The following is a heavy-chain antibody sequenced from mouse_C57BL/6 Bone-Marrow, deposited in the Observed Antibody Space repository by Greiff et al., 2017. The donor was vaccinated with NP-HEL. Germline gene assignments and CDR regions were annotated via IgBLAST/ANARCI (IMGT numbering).Heavy chain of an antibody. CDR2: SRNKANDYTT. CDR3: ARDDYYGSSYAMDY. Sequence: EVKLVESGGGLVQSGRSLRLSCATSGFTFSDFYMEWVRQAPGKGLEWIAASRNKANDYTTEYSASVKGRFIVSRDTSQSILYLQMNALRAEDTAIYYCARDDYYGSSYAMDYWGQGTSVTVSS. D-gene: IGHD1-1*01. J-gene: IGHJ4*01. CDR1: GFTFSDFY. V-gene: IGHV7-1*01.